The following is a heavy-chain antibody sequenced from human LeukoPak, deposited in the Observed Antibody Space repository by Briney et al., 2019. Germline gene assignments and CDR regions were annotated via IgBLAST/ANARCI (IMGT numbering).Heavy chain of an antibody. CDR1: GGSFSGYY. V-gene: IGHV4-34*01. J-gene: IGHJ2*01. CDR2: ISHSGST. Sequence: SETLSLTCAVYGGSFSGYYWSWIRQPPGKGLEWIGEISHSGSTNYNPSLKSRVTISVDTSKNQFSLKLSSVTAADTAVYYCARLRAAATLKYFDLWGRGTLVTVSS. D-gene: IGHD6-13*01. CDR3: ARLRAAATLKYFDL.